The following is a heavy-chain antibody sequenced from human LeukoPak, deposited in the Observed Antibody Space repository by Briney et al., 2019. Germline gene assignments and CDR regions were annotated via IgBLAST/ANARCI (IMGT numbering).Heavy chain of an antibody. CDR3: ARDGSRSYFPYYYMDV. CDR2: ISSNGGST. Sequence: GGSLRLSCAASGFTFSSYAMHWVRQAPGKGLEYVSAISSNGGSTYYANSVKGRFTISRDNSKNTLYLQMGSLRAEDMAVYYCARDGSRSYFPYYYMDVWGKGTTVTVSS. CDR1: GFTFSSYA. J-gene: IGHJ6*03. D-gene: IGHD1-26*01. V-gene: IGHV3-64*01.